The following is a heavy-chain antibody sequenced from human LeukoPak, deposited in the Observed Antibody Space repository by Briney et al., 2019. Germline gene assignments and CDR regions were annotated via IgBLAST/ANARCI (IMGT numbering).Heavy chain of an antibody. CDR1: GGSISSGGYY. J-gene: IGHJ5*02. Sequence: PSQTLSLTCTVSGGSISSGGYYWSWIRQHPGKGLEWIGYIYSSGSTYYNPSLKSRVTISVDTSKNQFSLKLSSVTAADTAVYYCATYGGNSVGNWFDPWGQGTLVTVSS. V-gene: IGHV4-31*03. CDR2: IYSSGST. D-gene: IGHD4-23*01. CDR3: ATYGGNSVGNWFDP.